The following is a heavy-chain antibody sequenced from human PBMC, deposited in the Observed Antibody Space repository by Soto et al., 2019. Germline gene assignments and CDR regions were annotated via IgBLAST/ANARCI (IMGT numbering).Heavy chain of an antibody. CDR3: AKDKMAFYYMDV. D-gene: IGHD5-12*01. J-gene: IGHJ6*03. V-gene: IGHV3-23*01. CDR2: ISGSGGST. CDR1: GFTFSSYA. Sequence: EVQLLESGGGLVQPGGSLRLSCAASGFTFSSYAMSWVRQAPGKGLEWVSAISGSGGSTYYADSVKGRFTISRDNSKYTLYLQMNSLRAEDTAVYYCAKDKMAFYYMDVWGKGTTVTVSS.